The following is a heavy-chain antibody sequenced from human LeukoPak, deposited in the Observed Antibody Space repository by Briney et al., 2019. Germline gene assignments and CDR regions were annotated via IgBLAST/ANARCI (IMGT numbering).Heavy chain of an antibody. J-gene: IGHJ4*02. CDR1: GGSITSTNY. V-gene: IGHV4-4*02. CDR2: VNLQGST. Sequence: SETLSLTCGVSGGSITSTNYWTWVRQPPGKGLEWIGEVNLQGSTNYNPSLMGRVAISVDMSENYISLQLTPVTAADTAVYYCAREGGPYRPLDYSGQGTLVTVSS. CDR3: AREGGPYRPLDY.